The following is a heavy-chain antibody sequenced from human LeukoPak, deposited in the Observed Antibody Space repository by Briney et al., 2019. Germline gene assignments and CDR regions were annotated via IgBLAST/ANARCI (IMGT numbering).Heavy chain of an antibody. CDR3: ASLGDFWSGYNPSDYYGMDV. J-gene: IGHJ6*02. D-gene: IGHD3-3*01. V-gene: IGHV1-18*01. CDR2: MSAYNGKI. CDR1: GYTFTSYG. Sequence: ASVKVSCKASGYTFTSYGISWVRQAPGQRLERMGCMSAYNGKISYAQKLQGTVTMTPDTSMSTAYMELRSLRSDDTAVYYCASLGDFWSGYNPSDYYGMDVWGQGTTVTVSS.